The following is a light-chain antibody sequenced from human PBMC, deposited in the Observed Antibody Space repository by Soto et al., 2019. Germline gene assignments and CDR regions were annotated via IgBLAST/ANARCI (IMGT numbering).Light chain of an antibody. J-gene: IGKJ2*01. CDR1: HSISSW. V-gene: IGKV1-5*03. Sequence: DIQMTQSPSTLAASVEDRVNITGRLSHSISSWLAWYQQKAGKAPKLLIYKASSLESGVPSRFSGSGSGTEFTLTISSLQSDDFATYFCQQYNSFPYTFGQGTKVDIK. CDR2: KAS. CDR3: QQYNSFPYT.